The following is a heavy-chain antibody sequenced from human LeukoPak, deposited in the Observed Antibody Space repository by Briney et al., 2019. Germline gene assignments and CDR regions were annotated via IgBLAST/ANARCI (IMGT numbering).Heavy chain of an antibody. J-gene: IGHJ4*02. CDR3: ARVLTDLVWGSYRALGY. V-gene: IGHV1-18*01. Sequence: GASVKVSCKGSGYTFTSYGISWVRQAPGQGLEWMGWISAYNGNTNYAQKLQGRVTMTTDTSTSTAYMELRSLRPDDTAVYYCARVLTDLVWGSYRALGYWGQGTLVTVSS. CDR1: GYTFTSYG. D-gene: IGHD3-16*02. CDR2: ISAYNGNT.